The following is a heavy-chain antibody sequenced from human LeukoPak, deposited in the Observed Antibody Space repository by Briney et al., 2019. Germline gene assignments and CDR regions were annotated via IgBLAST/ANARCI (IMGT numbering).Heavy chain of an antibody. CDR1: GFTFSAYY. CDR3: ARHKTGGREYAFDI. D-gene: IGHD1-26*01. CDR2: ISSGSSHT. V-gene: IGHV3-11*06. J-gene: IGHJ3*02. Sequence: GGSLRLSCAASGFTFSAYYMSWIRQAPGGGLGWVSYISSGSSHTNYADSVKGRFTISRDNANNSMYLQMNSLRAKDTAVYYCARHKTGGREYAFDIWGQGTMVTVSS.